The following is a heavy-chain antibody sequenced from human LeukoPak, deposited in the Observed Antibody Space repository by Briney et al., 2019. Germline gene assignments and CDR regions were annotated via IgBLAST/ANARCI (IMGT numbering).Heavy chain of an antibody. D-gene: IGHD4-23*01. CDR3: ARDYGGTLEY. V-gene: IGHV3-33*01. J-gene: IGHJ4*02. Sequence: GGSLRLSCAASGFIFSSYGMHWVRQAPGKGLEWVAVIWYDGSNNYYADSVKGRFTISRDNSTNTLYLQVNSLSAEDPAVYYCARDYGGTLEYWGQGTLVTVSS. CDR1: GFIFSSYG. CDR2: IWYDGSNN.